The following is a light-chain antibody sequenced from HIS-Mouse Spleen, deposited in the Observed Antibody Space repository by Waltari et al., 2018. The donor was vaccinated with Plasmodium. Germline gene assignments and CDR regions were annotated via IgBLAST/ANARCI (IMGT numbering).Light chain of an antibody. V-gene: IGKV3-15*01. CDR1: QSVSSN. CDR2: GAS. J-gene: IGKJ3*01. Sequence: EIVMTQSPATLSVSPGERATLSCRASQSVSSNLAWYQQKPCQAPRLLIYGASTRATGIPARLSGSGSGTEFTLTISSLQSDAFAVYYCQQYNNWSFTFGPGTKVDIK. CDR3: QQYNNWSFT.